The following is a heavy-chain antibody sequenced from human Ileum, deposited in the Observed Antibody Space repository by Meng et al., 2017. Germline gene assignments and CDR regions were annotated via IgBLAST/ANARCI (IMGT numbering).Heavy chain of an antibody. J-gene: IGHJ5*01. Sequence: EVQVLESGGGLARPGGSLRLSCAASGFAFHYFGMSWVRQAPGKGLEWVALINGGGGLTYYADSVKGRFTISRDNSKNTLHPQMNSLRPDDTATYYCVRGVFDSWGQGTLVTVSS. CDR1: GFAFHYFG. CDR3: VRGVFDS. CDR2: INGGGGLT. V-gene: IGHV3-23*01.